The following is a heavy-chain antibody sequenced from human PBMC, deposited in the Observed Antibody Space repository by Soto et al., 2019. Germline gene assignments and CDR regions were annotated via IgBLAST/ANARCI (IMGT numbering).Heavy chain of an antibody. CDR3: ASNSYGYTFYHY. V-gene: IGHV4-30-4*01. J-gene: IGHJ4*02. D-gene: IGHD5-18*01. Sequence: QVQLQESGPGLVKPSQTLSLTCTVSGGSISSGDYYWSWIRQPPGKGLEWIGYIYYSGSTYYTPSLKSRVTISVDTSKNQFAVKLSSVTAADTAVYYCASNSYGYTFYHYWGQGTLVTVSS. CDR2: IYYSGST. CDR1: GGSISSGDYY.